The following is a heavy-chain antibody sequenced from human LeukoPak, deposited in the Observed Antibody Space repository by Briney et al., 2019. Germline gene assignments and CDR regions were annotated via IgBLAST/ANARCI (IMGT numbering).Heavy chain of an antibody. Sequence: PSETLSLTCTVSGGSISSFYWSWIRQPPGKGREWIGYIYYSGSTNYNPSLESRVTISVDTSKSQFSLHLSSVTAADTAVYYCARFQPGNVVVPVRQPRAPPPRYFDFWGQGTLVTVSS. D-gene: IGHD2-2*01. J-gene: IGHJ4*02. CDR3: ARFQPGNVVVPVRQPRAPPPRYFDF. CDR1: GGSISSFY. V-gene: IGHV4-59*01. CDR2: IYYSGST.